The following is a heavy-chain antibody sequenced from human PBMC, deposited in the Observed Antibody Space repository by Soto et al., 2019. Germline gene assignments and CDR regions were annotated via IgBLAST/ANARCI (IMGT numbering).Heavy chain of an antibody. CDR3: ARYYYDSSGYFDY. CDR1: GFTVSSNY. D-gene: IGHD3-22*01. Sequence: EVQLVESGGGLVQPGGSLRLSCAASGFTVSSNYMSWVRQAPGKGLEWVSVIHSGGSTYYADSVKGRFTISKNTLYLQMNSLRAEDTAVYYCARYYYDSSGYFDYWGQGTLVTVSS. J-gene: IGHJ4*02. CDR2: IHSGGST. V-gene: IGHV3-66*01.